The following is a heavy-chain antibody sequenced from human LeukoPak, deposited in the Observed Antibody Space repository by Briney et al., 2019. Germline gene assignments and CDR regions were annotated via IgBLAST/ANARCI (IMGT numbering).Heavy chain of an antibody. J-gene: IGHJ3*02. V-gene: IGHV7-4-1*02. D-gene: IGHD3-16*02. CDR3: ARDRKHDYVWGSYRQTIGDAFDI. Sequence: ASVKVSCKASGYTFTTYAMNWVRQAPGQGLEWMGWINTNTGNPTYARGFTGRFVFSLDTSVSTAYLQISSLKAEDTAMYYCARDRKHDYVWGSYRQTIGDAFDIWGQGTMVTVSS. CDR2: INTNTGNP. CDR1: GYTFTTYA.